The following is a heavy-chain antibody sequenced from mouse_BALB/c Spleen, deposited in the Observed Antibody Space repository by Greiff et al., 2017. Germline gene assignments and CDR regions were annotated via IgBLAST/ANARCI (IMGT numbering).Heavy chain of an antibody. V-gene: IGHV5-6-4*01. CDR2: ISSGGSYT. CDR3: TRDGGKGY. CDR1: GFTFSSYT. J-gene: IGHJ2*01. Sequence: EVQVVESGGGLVKPGGSLKLSCAASGFTFSSYTMSWVRQTPEKRLEWVATISSGGSYTYYPDSVKGRFTISRDNAKNTLYLQMSSLKSEDTAMYYCTRDGGKGYWGQGTTLTVSS. D-gene: IGHD1-1*02.